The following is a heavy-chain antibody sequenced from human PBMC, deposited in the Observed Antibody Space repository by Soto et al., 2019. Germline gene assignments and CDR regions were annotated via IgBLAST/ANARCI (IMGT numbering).Heavy chain of an antibody. D-gene: IGHD1-26*01. CDR1: GFTFSYYS. Sequence: GGSLRLSCAASGFTFSYYSMNWVRQTPGKGREWVSSISSNSNYVYYADSGKGRFTISRDNAKNALYLQMNSLRAEDTAVYYCARDLATTLTSGAWLDFWGQGTLVTVSS. CDR2: ISSNSNYV. J-gene: IGHJ5*01. CDR3: ARDLATTLTSGAWLDF. V-gene: IGHV3-21*01.